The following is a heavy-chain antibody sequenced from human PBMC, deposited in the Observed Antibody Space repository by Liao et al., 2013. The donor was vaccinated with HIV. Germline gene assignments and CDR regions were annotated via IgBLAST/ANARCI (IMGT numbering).Heavy chain of an antibody. CDR2: INHSGST. D-gene: IGHD2-15*01. Sequence: QVQLQQWGAGLLKSSETLSLTCAVYGGSFSAYYWTWIRQPPGKGLEWIGEINHSGSTNYSPSLNSRVTISVDTSKKQFSLKLTSVTAADTALYFCAGGDFMTPHYWGQGTLVTVSS. V-gene: IGHV4-34*01. CDR1: GGSFSAYY. CDR3: AGGDFMTPHY. J-gene: IGHJ4*02.